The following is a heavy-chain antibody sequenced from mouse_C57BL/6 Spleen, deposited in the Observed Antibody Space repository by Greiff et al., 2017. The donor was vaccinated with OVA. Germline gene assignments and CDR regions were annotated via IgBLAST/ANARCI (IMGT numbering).Heavy chain of an antibody. V-gene: IGHV1-59*01. J-gene: IGHJ4*01. CDR3: ARIEYGSSHDATDY. CDR2: IDPYYSTT. D-gene: IGHD1-1*01. CDR1: GYTFTDYW. Sequence: QVQLQQPGAELVRPGTSVKLSCKASGYTFTDYWMHWVKQSPGKSLEWIGVIDPYYSTTSYNQKFKGKATLTVETSSSTAYMQLNSLTSEDSAVYDVARIEYGSSHDATDYWGQGTSVTVSS.